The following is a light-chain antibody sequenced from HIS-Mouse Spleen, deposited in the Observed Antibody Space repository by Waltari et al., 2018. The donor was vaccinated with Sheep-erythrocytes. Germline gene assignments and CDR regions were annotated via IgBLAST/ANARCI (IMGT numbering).Light chain of an antibody. CDR1: SSDVGIYNL. V-gene: IGLV2-23*01. J-gene: IGLJ2*01. CDR3: GSYAGSYTLV. Sequence: QSALTQPASVSGSPGQSITISCTGTSSDVGIYNLVSWYQQHPGKAPKLMIYEGSKRPSGVSNRFSGSKSGNTASLTISGLQAEDEADYYCGSYAGSYTLVFGGGTKLTVL. CDR2: EGS.